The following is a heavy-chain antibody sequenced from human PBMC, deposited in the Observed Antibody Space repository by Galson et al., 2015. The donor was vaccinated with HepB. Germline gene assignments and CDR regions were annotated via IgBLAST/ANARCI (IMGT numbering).Heavy chain of an antibody. V-gene: IGHV1-8*01. Sequence: SVKVSCKASGYTFTSYDINWVRQATGQGLEWMGWMNPNSGNTGYAQKFRGRVTMTRNTSISTAYMELSSLRSEDTAVYYCARTTDFTTAFDYWGQGTLVTVSS. CDR1: GYTFTSYD. J-gene: IGHJ4*02. CDR3: ARTTDFTTAFDY. CDR2: MNPNSGNT. D-gene: IGHD1-1*01.